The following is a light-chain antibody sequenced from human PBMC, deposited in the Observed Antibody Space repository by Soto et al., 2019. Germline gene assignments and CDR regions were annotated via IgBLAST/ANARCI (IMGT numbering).Light chain of an antibody. CDR2: DAS. CDR1: QSISGRY. CDR3: QQRADWPIT. J-gene: IGKJ3*01. V-gene: IGKV3D-20*02. Sequence: ETVLTQSPGTLSLSPGERASLSCRASQSISGRYLAWYQQKPGQAPRLLIYDASSRATGIPDRFSGSGSGTDFTLTISSLEPEDFALYYCQQRADWPITFGPGTKVDI.